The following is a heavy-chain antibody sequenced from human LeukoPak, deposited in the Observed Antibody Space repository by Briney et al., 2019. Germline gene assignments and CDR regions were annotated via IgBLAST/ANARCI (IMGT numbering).Heavy chain of an antibody. V-gene: IGHV1-2*02. CDR1: GYTFTGYY. J-gene: IGHJ4*02. CDR2: INPNSGGT. CDR3: AREERYCSGCSCYNQLTPYFDY. D-gene: IGHD2-15*01. Sequence: ASVKVSCKASGYTFTGYYMHWVRQAPGQGLEWMGWINPNSGGTNYAQKFQGRVTMTRDTSISTAYMELSRLRSDDTAVYYCAREERYCSGCSCYNQLTPYFDYWGQGTLVTVSS.